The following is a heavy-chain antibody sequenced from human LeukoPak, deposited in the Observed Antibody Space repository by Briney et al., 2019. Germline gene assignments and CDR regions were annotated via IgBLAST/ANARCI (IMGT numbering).Heavy chain of an antibody. Sequence: ASVKVSCKASGYTFTGYYMHWVRQAPGQGLEWMARINPNSGGTNYEQKFQGRVTMTRDTSISTAYMELSRLRSDDTAVYYCARDLGAVAAGDYWGQGTLVTVSS. J-gene: IGHJ4*02. CDR2: INPNSGGT. CDR1: GYTFTGYY. V-gene: IGHV1-2*06. D-gene: IGHD6-19*01. CDR3: ARDLGAVAAGDY.